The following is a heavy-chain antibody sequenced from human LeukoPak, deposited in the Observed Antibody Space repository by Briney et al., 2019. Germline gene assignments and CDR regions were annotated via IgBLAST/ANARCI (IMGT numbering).Heavy chain of an antibody. V-gene: IGHV4-59*01. CDR3: ARALTIFDYYYGMDV. CDR1: GGSISSYY. Sequence: SETLSLICTVSGGSISSYYWSWIRQPPGKGLEWIGYIYYSGSTNYNPSLKSRVTISVDTSKNQFSLKLSSVTAADTAVYYCARALTIFDYYYGMDVWGQGTTVTVS. CDR2: IYYSGST. D-gene: IGHD3-3*01. J-gene: IGHJ6*02.